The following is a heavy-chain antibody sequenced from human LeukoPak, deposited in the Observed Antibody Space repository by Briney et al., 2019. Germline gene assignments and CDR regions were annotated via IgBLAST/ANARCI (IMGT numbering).Heavy chain of an antibody. CDR3: ARVGYYAAGPLSYLDY. Sequence: SLRFSCAAYGFTFSDYAMHWVRQAPGNGLEWLAVISYDGSNKYFADSVKSRFTTSRDNPETTLYLQMNSLRGENTALYYCARVGYYAAGPLSYLDYWGQGTLVTVSS. V-gene: IGHV3-30-3*01. J-gene: IGHJ4*02. D-gene: IGHD3-10*01. CDR1: GFTFSDYA. CDR2: ISYDGSNK.